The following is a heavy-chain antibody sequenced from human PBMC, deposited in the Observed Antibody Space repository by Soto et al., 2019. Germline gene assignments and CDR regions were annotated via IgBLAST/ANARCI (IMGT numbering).Heavy chain of an antibody. CDR2: LIPIFGTA. J-gene: IGHJ3*02. CDR1: GGPFSSYA. D-gene: IGHD3-22*01. V-gene: IGHV1-69*01. CDR3: ASGGYYDSSGYYVDAFDI. Sequence: QVQLVQSGAEVKKPGSSVKLSCKASGGPFSSYAISWVRQAPGQGLEWMGGLIPIFGTANYAQKFQGRVTITADESTSKAYMELSSVRSEDTAVYYCASGGYYDSSGYYVDAFDIWGQGTMVTVSS.